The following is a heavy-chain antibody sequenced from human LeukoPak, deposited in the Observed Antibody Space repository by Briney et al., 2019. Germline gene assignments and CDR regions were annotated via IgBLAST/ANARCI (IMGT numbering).Heavy chain of an antibody. Sequence: SETLSLTCTVSGGPITSSNYYWGWIRQPPGKGLEWIGSFYYSGSTNCNPSLKSRVTISVDTSENQFSLKLSSVTAADTAVYYCVYYYGSGSVEYWGQGTLVTVSS. CDR2: FYYSGST. D-gene: IGHD3-10*01. CDR1: GGPITSSNYY. CDR3: VYYYGSGSVEY. V-gene: IGHV4-39*01. J-gene: IGHJ4*02.